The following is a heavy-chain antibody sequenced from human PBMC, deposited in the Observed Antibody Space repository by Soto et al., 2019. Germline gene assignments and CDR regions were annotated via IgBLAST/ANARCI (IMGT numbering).Heavy chain of an antibody. CDR2: IYYSGST. CDR1: GGSISSYY. V-gene: IGHV4-59*01. D-gene: IGHD3-10*01. CDR3: ARGGFGKLSELLDDDFDI. Sequence: LSLTCTVSGGSISSYYWSWIRQPPGKGLEWIGYIYYSGSTNYNPSLKSRVTISVDTSKNQFSLKLSSVTAADTAVYYCARGGFGKLSELLDDDFDIWGQGTMGTVSS. J-gene: IGHJ3*02.